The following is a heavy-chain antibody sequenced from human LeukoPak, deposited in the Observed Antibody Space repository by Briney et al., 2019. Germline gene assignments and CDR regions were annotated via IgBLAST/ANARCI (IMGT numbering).Heavy chain of an antibody. V-gene: IGHV3-23*01. Sequence: GGSLRLSCAASGFTFSSYAMSWVRQAPGKGLEWASAISGSGGSTYYADSVKGRFTISRDNSKNTLYLQMNSLIAEDTAVYYCATTVAGTSYYPDWGQGTLVTVSS. D-gene: IGHD6-19*01. CDR2: ISGSGGST. J-gene: IGHJ4*02. CDR1: GFTFSSYA. CDR3: ATTVAGTSYYPD.